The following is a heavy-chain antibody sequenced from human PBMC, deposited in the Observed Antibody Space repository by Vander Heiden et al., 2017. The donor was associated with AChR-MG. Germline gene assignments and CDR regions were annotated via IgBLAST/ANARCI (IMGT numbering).Heavy chain of an antibody. D-gene: IGHD3-3*01. CDR2: INSDGSST. V-gene: IGHV3-74*01. CDR1: GFTFSSYW. J-gene: IGHJ5*02. Sequence: EVQLVESGGGLVQPGGSLRLSCAASGFTFSSYWMHWVRQAPGKGLVWVSRINSDGSSTSYADSVKGRFTISRDNAKNTLYLQMNSLRAEDTAVYYCARGGYFWSGYFNWFDPWGQGTLVTVSS. CDR3: ARGGYFWSGYFNWFDP.